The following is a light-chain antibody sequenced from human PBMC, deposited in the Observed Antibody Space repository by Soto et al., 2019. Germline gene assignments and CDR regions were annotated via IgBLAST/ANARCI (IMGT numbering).Light chain of an antibody. CDR1: QTVGSN. Sequence: EILMTQSPVTLSVSPGERAALSCRASQTVGSNLAWYRQKPGQAPRLLIFDASTRAAGIPARFSGSGSGTEFTLTIRSLQSEDFALYFCQQYNYWPRTFGQGTRLENK. CDR3: QQYNYWPRT. J-gene: IGKJ2*01. V-gene: IGKV3D-15*01. CDR2: DAS.